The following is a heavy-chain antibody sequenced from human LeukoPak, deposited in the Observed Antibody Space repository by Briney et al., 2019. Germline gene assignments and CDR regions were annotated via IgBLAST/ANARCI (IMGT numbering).Heavy chain of an antibody. V-gene: IGHV4-39*07. CDR3: AREGAGATDY. CDR2: ISYSGST. Sequence: SETLSLTCTVSDGSISSNSYYWGWIRQPPGKGLEWIGSISYSGSTYYNPSLKSRVTISVDTSKNQFSLKLSSVTAADTAVYYCAREGAGATDYWGQGTLVTVSS. J-gene: IGHJ4*02. CDR1: DGSISSNSYY. D-gene: IGHD1-26*01.